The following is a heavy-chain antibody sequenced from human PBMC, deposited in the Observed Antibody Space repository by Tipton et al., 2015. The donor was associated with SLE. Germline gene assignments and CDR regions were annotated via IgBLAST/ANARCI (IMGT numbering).Heavy chain of an antibody. J-gene: IGHJ5*02. CDR2: SDLEDGET. CDR1: GYTLTELS. V-gene: IGHV1-24*01. CDR3: ATQGYCGGGNCYAARWFDP. D-gene: IGHD2-15*01. Sequence: QLVQSGAEVKKPGASVKVSCKVSGYTLTELSMHWVRQAPGKGLEWMGGSDLEDGETIYAQKFQGRVTMTEDTSTDTAYMELSSLRSEDTAVYYCATQGYCGGGNCYAARWFDPWGQGTLVTVSS.